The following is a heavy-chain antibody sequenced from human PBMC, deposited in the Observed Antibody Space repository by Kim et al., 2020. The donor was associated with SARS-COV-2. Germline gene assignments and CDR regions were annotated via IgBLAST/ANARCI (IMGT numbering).Heavy chain of an antibody. CDR3: ARVGQQLGWFDP. V-gene: IGHV3-13*01. Sequence: YYPGSVKGRFTISRENAKNSLYLQMNSLRAGDTAVYYCARVGQQLGWFDPWGQGTLVTVSS. J-gene: IGHJ5*02. D-gene: IGHD6-13*01.